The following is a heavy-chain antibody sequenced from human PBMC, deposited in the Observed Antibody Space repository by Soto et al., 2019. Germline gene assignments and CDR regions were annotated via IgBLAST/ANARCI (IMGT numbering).Heavy chain of an antibody. J-gene: IGHJ5*02. CDR1: GGSISSGDYY. V-gene: IGHV4-30-4*01. CDR3: AREWMSLKNWFDP. Sequence: PSETLSLTCTVSGGSISSGDYYWSWIRQPPGKGLEWIGYIYYSGSTYYNPSLKSRVTISVDTSKNQFSLQLNSVTPEDTAVYYCAREWMSLKNWFDPWGQGTLVTVSS. CDR2: IYYSGST. D-gene: IGHD5-12*01.